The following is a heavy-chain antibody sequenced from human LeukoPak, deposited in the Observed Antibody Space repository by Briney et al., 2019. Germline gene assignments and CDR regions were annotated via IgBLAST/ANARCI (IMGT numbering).Heavy chain of an antibody. CDR1: GGTFSSYA. Sequence: ASVKVSCKASGGTFSSYAISWVRQAPGQGLEWMGRIIPILGIANYAQKFQGRVTIIADKSTSTAYMELSSLRSEDTAVYYCARERGRLASYYFDYWGQGTLVTVSS. CDR2: IIPILGIA. D-gene: IGHD3-16*01. V-gene: IGHV1-69*04. J-gene: IGHJ4*02. CDR3: ARERGRLASYYFDY.